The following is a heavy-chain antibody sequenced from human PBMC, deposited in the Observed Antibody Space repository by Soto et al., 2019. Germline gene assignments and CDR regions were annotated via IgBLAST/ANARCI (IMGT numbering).Heavy chain of an antibody. CDR2: IYYSGST. V-gene: IGHV4-30-4*01. CDR1: GGSVSRGDNC. Sequence: QVQLQESGPGLVKPSQTLSLSCTVSGGSVSRGDNCWSWIRQPPGKGLEWIGCIYYSGSTHYNPTLXRXFIISVDTSKTQFSLRLSSVAAADTAVYFCARVNTVFGVIKDWGQGTLVTVSS. D-gene: IGHD3-3*01. CDR3: ARVNTVFGVIKD. J-gene: IGHJ4*02.